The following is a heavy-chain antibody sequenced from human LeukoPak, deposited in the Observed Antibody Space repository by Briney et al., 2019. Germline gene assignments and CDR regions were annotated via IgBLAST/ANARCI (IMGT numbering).Heavy chain of an antibody. Sequence: PSETLSLTCSVSGDSIIGYYWGWIRQPPGKGLEWIGSIYYTGNTYYNASLKSRVTISIDTSKNQITSVTATDTAVYYCARQTGSGLFILPGGQGTLVTVSS. CDR1: GDSIIGYY. CDR2: IYYTGNT. V-gene: IGHV4-39*01. J-gene: IGHJ4*02. CDR3: ARQTGSGLFILP. D-gene: IGHD3/OR15-3a*01.